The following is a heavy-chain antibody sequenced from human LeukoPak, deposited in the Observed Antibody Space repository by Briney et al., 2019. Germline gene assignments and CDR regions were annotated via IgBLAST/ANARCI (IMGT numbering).Heavy chain of an antibody. CDR1: GGTFSSYA. Sequence: SVKVSCKASGGTFSSYAISWVRQAPGQGLEWMGRIIPILGIANYAQKFQGRVTITADKSTSTAYMELSSLRSEDTAVYYCARVYCSSTSCPHGYFDYWGQGTLVTVSS. CDR2: IIPILGIA. D-gene: IGHD2-2*01. CDR3: ARVYCSSTSCPHGYFDY. J-gene: IGHJ4*02. V-gene: IGHV1-69*04.